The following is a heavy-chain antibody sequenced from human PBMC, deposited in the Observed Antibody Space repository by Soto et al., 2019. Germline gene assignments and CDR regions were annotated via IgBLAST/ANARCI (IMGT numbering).Heavy chain of an antibody. CDR2: ISAYNGNT. V-gene: IGHV1-18*01. D-gene: IGHD4-17*01. CDR3: ARDRRYGDYLMSY. J-gene: IGHJ4*02. Sequence: ASVKVSCKASGYTFTSYGISWVRQAPGQGLEWMGWISAYNGNTNYAQKLQGRVTMTTHTSTSTAYMALRGPRSDHTAVYYCARDRRYGDYLMSYWGQGTLVTVSS. CDR1: GYTFTSYG.